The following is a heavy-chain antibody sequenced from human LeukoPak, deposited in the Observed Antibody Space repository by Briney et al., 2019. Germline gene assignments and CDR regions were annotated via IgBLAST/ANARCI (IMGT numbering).Heavy chain of an antibody. Sequence: SETLSLTCVVSGGSVSGYYWGWIRQPPGRGLEWIGYVYYSGSTNYNPSFKSRITISVDTSRNQFSLQLISVTAADTAVYYCARIHRYCSGGACYVLDNWGQGTLVAVSS. CDR3: ARIHRYCSGGACYVLDN. CDR2: VYYSGST. D-gene: IGHD2-15*01. V-gene: IGHV4-59*02. CDR1: GGSVSGYY. J-gene: IGHJ4*02.